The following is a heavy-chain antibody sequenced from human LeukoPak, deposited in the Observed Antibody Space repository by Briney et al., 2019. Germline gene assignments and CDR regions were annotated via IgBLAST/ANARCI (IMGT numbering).Heavy chain of an antibody. CDR1: GFTFSSYT. CDR3: ARGSYGAYDY. V-gene: IGHV3-21*04. D-gene: IGHD4/OR15-4a*01. CDR2: ISADSAYI. Sequence: GGSLRLSCAASGFTFSSYTMNWVRQAPGKGLEWVSSISADSAYIYYADSVKGRFTISRDNAKNSLYLQMNSLRAEDTAVYYCARGSYGAYDYWGQGNLVTVSS. J-gene: IGHJ4*02.